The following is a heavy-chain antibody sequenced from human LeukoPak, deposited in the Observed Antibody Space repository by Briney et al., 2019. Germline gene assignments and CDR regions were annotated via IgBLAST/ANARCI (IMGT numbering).Heavy chain of an antibody. J-gene: IGHJ4*02. V-gene: IGHV3-74*01. Sequence: QTGGSLRLSCEASGFTFSSYWIHWVRQAPGKGLVWVSRINSDESSTIYADSVKGRFTISRDNAKNTLFLQMNSLGAEDTAVYYCARTVPYSSSFDYWGQGTLITVSS. CDR1: GFTFSSYW. CDR2: INSDESST. CDR3: ARTVPYSSSFDY. D-gene: IGHD6-13*01.